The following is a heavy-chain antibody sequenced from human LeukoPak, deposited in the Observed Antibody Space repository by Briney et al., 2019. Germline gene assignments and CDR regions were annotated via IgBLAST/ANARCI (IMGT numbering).Heavy chain of an antibody. CDR2: ISGSGGST. V-gene: IGHV3-23*01. J-gene: IGHJ6*02. CDR1: GFTFSSYA. CDR3: ARLGYSSSWYANDGMDV. D-gene: IGHD6-13*01. Sequence: PGGSLRLSCAASGFTFSSYAMSWVRQAPGKGLEWVSAISGSGGSTYYADSVKGRFTISRDNSKNTLYLQMNSLRAEDTAVYYCARLGYSSSWYANDGMDVWGQGTTVTVSS.